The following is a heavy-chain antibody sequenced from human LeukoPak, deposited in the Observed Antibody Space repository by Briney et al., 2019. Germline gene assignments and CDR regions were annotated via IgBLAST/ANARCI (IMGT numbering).Heavy chain of an antibody. J-gene: IGHJ4*02. CDR1: GSISSYY. CDR2: SYFTGNP. Sequence: SETLSLTCTVSGSISSYYWTWIRPSPGKGLEWIGHSYFTGNPNYNPSLTSRVTISVDTPKNQFSLELTSVTAADTAVYYCAGIRSTVGWRSFDYWGQGILVTVSS. CDR3: AGIRSTVGWRSFDY. D-gene: IGHD4-23*01. V-gene: IGHV4-59*08.